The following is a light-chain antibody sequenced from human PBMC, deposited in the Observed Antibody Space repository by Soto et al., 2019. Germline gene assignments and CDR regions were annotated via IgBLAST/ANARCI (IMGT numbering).Light chain of an antibody. V-gene: IGLV2-14*01. CDR2: DVS. CDR3: SSYTSSSTLMV. Sequence: QSALTQPASVSGSPGQSITISCTGTSSDVGGYNYVSWYQQHPGKAPKLMIYDVSNRPSGVSNRFSSSKSGNTASLTISGLQAEDEADYYCSSYTSSSTLMVFGGGTKPPS. CDR1: SSDVGGYNY. J-gene: IGLJ2*01.